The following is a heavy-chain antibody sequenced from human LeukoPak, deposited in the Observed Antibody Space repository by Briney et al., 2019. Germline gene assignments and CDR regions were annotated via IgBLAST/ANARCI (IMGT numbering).Heavy chain of an antibody. V-gene: IGHV7-4-1*02. J-gene: IGHJ4*02. CDR2: INMYTANP. CDR3: ARHDNDDDFDY. Sequence: ASVKVSCKASGYTFTRYAINWLRQAPGQGLEWMGWINMYTANPAYAQGFTERFVFSLDTSVTTAYLQISNLKTEDTAVYYCARHDNDDDFDYWGQGTLVTVSS. D-gene: IGHD3-16*01. CDR1: GYTFTRYA.